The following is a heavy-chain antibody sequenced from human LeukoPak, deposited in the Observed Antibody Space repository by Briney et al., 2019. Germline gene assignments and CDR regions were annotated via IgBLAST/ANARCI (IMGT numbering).Heavy chain of an antibody. CDR1: GFTFNEYA. D-gene: IGHD4-11*01. CDR2: ISWNSGSI. J-gene: IGHJ4*02. V-gene: IGHV3-9*01. Sequence: PGGALRLSFAASGFTFNEYAMHWVRQPPGKGLEWVSGISWNSGSIGYADSVKGRFTISRDNAKNALYLQMNGLRPEDTALYYCARRTSNPYYFDYWGQGTLVTVSS. CDR3: ARRTSNPYYFDY.